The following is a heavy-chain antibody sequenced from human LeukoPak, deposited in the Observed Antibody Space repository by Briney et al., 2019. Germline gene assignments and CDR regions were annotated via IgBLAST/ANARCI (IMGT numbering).Heavy chain of an antibody. D-gene: IGHD5-12*01. V-gene: IGHV3-33*01. CDR2: IWYDGSNK. Sequence: GGSLRLSCAASGFTFSSYGMHWVRQAPGKGLEWVAVIWYDGSNKYYADSVKGRFTISRDNSKNTLYLQMNSLRAEDTAVYYCARPRTVATINNWFDPWGQGTLVTVSS. CDR1: GFTFSSYG. J-gene: IGHJ5*02. CDR3: ARPRTVATINNWFDP.